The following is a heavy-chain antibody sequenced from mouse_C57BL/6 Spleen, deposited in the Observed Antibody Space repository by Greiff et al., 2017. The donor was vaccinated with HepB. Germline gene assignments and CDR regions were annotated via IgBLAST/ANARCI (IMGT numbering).Heavy chain of an antibody. Sequence: GEERGRKGEGGKRDGKEEGEDLSSDGRNGGKKRPGQGLEWSGEIDPSGSYTNYNQKFKGKSTLTVDKSSSTAYMQLSSLTSEDSAVYYCARGGSYGSLGYFDVWGTGTTVTVSS. V-gene: IGHV1-69*01. CDR3: ARGGSYGSLGYFDV. CDR1: GEDLSSDG. J-gene: IGHJ1*03. CDR2: IDPSGSYT. D-gene: IGHD1-1*01.